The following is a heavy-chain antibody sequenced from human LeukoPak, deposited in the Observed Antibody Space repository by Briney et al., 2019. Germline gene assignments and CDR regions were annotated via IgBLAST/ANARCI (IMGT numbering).Heavy chain of an antibody. CDR2: ISGSGGST. V-gene: IGHV3-23*01. CDR1: GFTFSSYA. J-gene: IGHJ1*01. D-gene: IGHD2-21*01. Sequence: GGSLRLSCAASGFTFSSYAMSWVRQAPGKGLEWVSAISGSGGSTYYADSVKGRFTISRDNSKNTLYLQMNSLRAEATAVYYCAKVSYWGGASSPPGGKYSQQGARATLVPAS. CDR3: AKVSYWGGASSPPGGKYSQQ.